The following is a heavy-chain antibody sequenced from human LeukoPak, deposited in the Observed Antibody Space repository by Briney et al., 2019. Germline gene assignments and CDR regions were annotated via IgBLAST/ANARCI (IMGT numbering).Heavy chain of an antibody. CDR1: GFTFSDYY. CDR3: ARDFATNAFDI. J-gene: IGHJ3*02. Sequence: PGGCLRLSCAASGFTFSDYYMSWIRQAPGKGLEWVSYISSSGSTIYYADSVKGRFTISRDNAENSLYRQVNCVRTEHTAVYYCARDFATNAFDIWGKGTMVTVSS. V-gene: IGHV3-11*04. CDR2: ISSSGSTI.